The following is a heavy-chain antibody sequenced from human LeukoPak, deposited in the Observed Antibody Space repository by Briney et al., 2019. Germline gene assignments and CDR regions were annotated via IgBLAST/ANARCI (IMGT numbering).Heavy chain of an antibody. Sequence: SETLSLTCTVSGGSISSYYWSWIRQPPGKGLEWIRYIYYSGSTNYNPSLKSRVTISVDTSKNQFSLKLSSVTAADTAVYYCARVVSDYYDSSGYLDYWGQGTLVTVSS. J-gene: IGHJ4*02. D-gene: IGHD3-22*01. V-gene: IGHV4-59*01. CDR1: GGSISSYY. CDR2: IYYSGST. CDR3: ARVVSDYYDSSGYLDY.